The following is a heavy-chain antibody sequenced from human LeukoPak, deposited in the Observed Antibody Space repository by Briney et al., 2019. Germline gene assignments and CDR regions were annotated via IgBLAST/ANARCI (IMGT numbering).Heavy chain of an antibody. CDR2: INTDGSST. CDR1: GFTFSSYW. Sequence: GGSLRLSCAASGFTFSSYWMHWVRQAPGKGLVWVSHINTDGSSTNHADSVKGRFTISRDNAKNTLYLQMNSLRAEDTAVYYGARVASGNYYAGYWGQGTLVTVSS. V-gene: IGHV3-74*01. D-gene: IGHD1-26*01. J-gene: IGHJ4*02. CDR3: ARVASGNYYAGY.